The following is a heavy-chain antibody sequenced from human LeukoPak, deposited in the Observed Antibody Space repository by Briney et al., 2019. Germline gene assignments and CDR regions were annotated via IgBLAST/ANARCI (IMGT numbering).Heavy chain of an antibody. V-gene: IGHV3-23*01. Sequence: PGGSLRLSCAASGFTFSSYGMSWVRQAPGKGLEWVSAISGSGGSTYYADSVKGRFTISRDNSKNTLYLQMSTLRAEDTAVYYCAKVSDYYGSGTIGSWGQGTLVTVSS. D-gene: IGHD3-10*01. J-gene: IGHJ5*02. CDR3: AKVSDYYGSGTIGS. CDR1: GFTFSSYG. CDR2: ISGSGGST.